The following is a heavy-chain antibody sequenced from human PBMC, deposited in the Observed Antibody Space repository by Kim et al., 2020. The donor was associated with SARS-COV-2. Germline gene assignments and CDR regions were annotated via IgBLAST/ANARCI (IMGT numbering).Heavy chain of an antibody. V-gene: IGHV3-49*02. Sequence: YAASVKGRFTISRDDSKSIAYLQMNSLKTEDTAVYYCTRENGEMATIFDNWGQGTLVTVSS. D-gene: IGHD5-12*01. J-gene: IGHJ4*02. CDR3: TRENGEMATIFDN.